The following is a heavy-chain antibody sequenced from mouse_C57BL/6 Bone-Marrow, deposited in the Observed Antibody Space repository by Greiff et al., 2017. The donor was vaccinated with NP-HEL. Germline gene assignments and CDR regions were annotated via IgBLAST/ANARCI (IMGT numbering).Heavy chain of an antibody. D-gene: IGHD2-1*01. J-gene: IGHJ2*01. CDR3: ARYGNYEGY. CDR2: IYPRSGNT. V-gene: IGHV1-81*01. CDR1: GYTFTSYG. Sequence: VQLQQSGAELARPGASVKLSCKASGYTFTSYGISWVKQRTGQGLEWIGEIYPRSGNTYYNEKFKGKATLTADKSSSTAYMELRSLTSEDSAVYFCARYGNYEGYWGQGTTLTVSS.